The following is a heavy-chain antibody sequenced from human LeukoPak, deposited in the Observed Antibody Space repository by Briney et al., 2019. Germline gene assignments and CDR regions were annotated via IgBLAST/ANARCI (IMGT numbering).Heavy chain of an antibody. CDR3: ARTVPYNGGWRATFDF. D-gene: IGHD2-8*01. CDR1: GGSINYNY. V-gene: IGHV4-4*07. Sequence: PSETLSLTCTVSGGSINYNYWSWIRQPAGRGLEWIGRIYASGSTNYNPSLKSQVTMSVDTSNNQLSLKMTSVTAADTAVYYCARTVPYNGGWRATFDFWGQGILVTVSS. CDR2: IYASGST. J-gene: IGHJ4*02.